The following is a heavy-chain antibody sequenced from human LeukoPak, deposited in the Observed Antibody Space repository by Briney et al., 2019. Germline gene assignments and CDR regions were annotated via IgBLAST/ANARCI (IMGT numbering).Heavy chain of an antibody. D-gene: IGHD3-10*01. V-gene: IGHV4-59*01. CDR3: PRVNYGSGSSRGFDY. CDR2: IYYSGGT. Sequence: PSETLSLTCTVSGGTISSYYWSWIRQPPGKGLEWIAYIYYSGGTNYNPSLKSRVTISVDTSKNQFSLKLSSVTAADTAVYYCPRVNYGSGSSRGFDYWGQGTLVTVSS. J-gene: IGHJ4*02. CDR1: GGTISSYY.